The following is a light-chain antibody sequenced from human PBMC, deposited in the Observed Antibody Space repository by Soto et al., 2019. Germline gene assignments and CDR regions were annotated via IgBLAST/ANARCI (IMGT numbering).Light chain of an antibody. Sequence: QSVLTQPASVSGSPGQSSTISCTWISSHVATSNFVSWYQHHPGKAPRLILYDVTHRPSGISTRFSGSKSGDTASLTISGLQAEDEAHYYCTSYRSGPLYVFGTGTKVTVL. J-gene: IGLJ1*01. V-gene: IGLV2-14*03. CDR2: DVT. CDR3: TSYRSGPLYV. CDR1: SSHVATSNF.